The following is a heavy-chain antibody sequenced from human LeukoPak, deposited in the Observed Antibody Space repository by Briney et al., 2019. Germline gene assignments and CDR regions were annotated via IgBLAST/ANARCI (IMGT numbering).Heavy chain of an antibody. D-gene: IGHD6-19*01. CDR1: GYIFTSYG. V-gene: IGHV1-18*01. Sequence: GASVNVSCKASGYIFTSYGISWVRQAPGQGLEWMGWISAYNGNTNYAQKLQGRVTMTTDTSTSTAYMELRSLKSDDTAVYYCAREGSGWYSADWFDPWGQGTLVTVSS. CDR2: ISAYNGNT. CDR3: AREGSGWYSADWFDP. J-gene: IGHJ5*02.